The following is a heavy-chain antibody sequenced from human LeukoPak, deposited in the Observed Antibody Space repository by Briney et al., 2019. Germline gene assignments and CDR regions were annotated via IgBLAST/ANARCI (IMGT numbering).Heavy chain of an antibody. J-gene: IGHJ4*02. CDR3: ARGSSSGSDY. V-gene: IGHV4-34*01. Sequence: SETLSLTCAVYGGSFSGYYWSWIRQPPGKGLEWIGEINHSGSTNYNPSLKSRVTISVDTSENQFSLKLSSVTAADTAVYYCARGSSSGSDYWGQGTLVTVSS. CDR1: GGSFSGYY. D-gene: IGHD6-19*01. CDR2: INHSGST.